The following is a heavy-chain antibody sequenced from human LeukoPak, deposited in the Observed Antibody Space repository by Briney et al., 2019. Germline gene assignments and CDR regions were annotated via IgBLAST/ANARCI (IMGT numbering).Heavy chain of an antibody. CDR1: GGSFSGYY. CDR2: INHSGST. CDR3: AREGNDIWDY. J-gene: IGHJ4*02. Sequence: PSETLSLTCAVYGGSFSGYYWSWIRQPPGKGLEWIGEINHSGSTNYNPSLKSRVTISVDTSKNQFSLKLSSVTAADTAVYYCAREGNDIWDYWGQGTLVTVSS. D-gene: IGHD3-9*01. V-gene: IGHV4-34*01.